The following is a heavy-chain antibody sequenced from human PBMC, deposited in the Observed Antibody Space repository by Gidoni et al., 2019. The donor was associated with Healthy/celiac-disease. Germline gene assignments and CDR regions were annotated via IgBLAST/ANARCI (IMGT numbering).Heavy chain of an antibody. CDR3: ARDLGYSSDGKNWFDP. CDR2: IIPILGIA. Sequence: QVQLVQSGAEVKKPGSSVTVSCKASGGTFSSYTISWVRQAPGQWLEWMGRIIPILGIANYAQKFQGRVTITADKSTSTAYMELSSLRSEDTAVYYCARDLGYSSDGKNWFDPWGQGTLVTVSS. V-gene: IGHV1-69*08. CDR1: GGTFSSYT. J-gene: IGHJ5*02. D-gene: IGHD6-25*01.